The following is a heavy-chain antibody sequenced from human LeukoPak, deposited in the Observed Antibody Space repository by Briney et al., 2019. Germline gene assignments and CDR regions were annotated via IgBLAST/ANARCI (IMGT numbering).Heavy chain of an antibody. D-gene: IGHD5-12*01. CDR3: AREGGGYDYYFDY. Sequence: PGGSLRLSCAASGFTVSSNYMSWVRQAPGKGLEWVSVIYSGGSTYYADSVKGRFTISRDNSKNTLYLQMNSLRAEDTAVYYCAREGGGYDYYFDYWGQGTLVTVSS. V-gene: IGHV3-66*01. CDR1: GFTVSSNY. CDR2: IYSGGST. J-gene: IGHJ4*02.